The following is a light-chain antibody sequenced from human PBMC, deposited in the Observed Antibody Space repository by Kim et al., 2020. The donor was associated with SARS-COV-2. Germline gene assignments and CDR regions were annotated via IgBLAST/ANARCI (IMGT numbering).Light chain of an antibody. J-gene: IGLJ1*01. V-gene: IGLV3-1*01. Sequence: SYELTQPPSVSVSPGQTASITCSGDILVYKYACWYQQTPGQSPVLVIYLVSTRPSWLPYRFSGSNSWFTSTLSISVTPALFHAVYYCHAFSSRHVVF. CDR2: LVS. CDR1: ILVYKY. CDR3: HAFSSRHVV.